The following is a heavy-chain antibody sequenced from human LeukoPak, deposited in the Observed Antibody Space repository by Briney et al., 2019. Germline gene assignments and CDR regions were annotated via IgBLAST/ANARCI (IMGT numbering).Heavy chain of an antibody. J-gene: IGHJ5*02. CDR2: IRSSSSTT. CDR3: VRDYDS. Sequence: GGSLRLSCAASGFTFSSYSMNWVRQAPGKGPEWVSYIRSSSSTTYYADSVKGRFTISRDDAKNSLYLQMNDLRAEDTAVYYCVRDYDSWGQGTLVSVSS. D-gene: IGHD3-16*01. V-gene: IGHV3-48*01. CDR1: GFTFSSYS.